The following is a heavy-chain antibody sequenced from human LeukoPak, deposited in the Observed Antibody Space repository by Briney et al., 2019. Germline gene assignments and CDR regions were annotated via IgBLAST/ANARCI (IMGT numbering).Heavy chain of an antibody. J-gene: IGHJ4*02. D-gene: IGHD3-10*01. CDR1: GFTFSSYW. CDR3: AAIWFGEFADY. Sequence: GGSLRLSCAASGFTFSSYWMSWVRQAPGKGLEGVANIKQEGSEKYYVDSVKGRFTISRDNAKNSLYLQMNSLRAEDTAVYYCAAIWFGEFADYWGQGTLVTVSS. CDR2: IKQEGSEK. V-gene: IGHV3-7*01.